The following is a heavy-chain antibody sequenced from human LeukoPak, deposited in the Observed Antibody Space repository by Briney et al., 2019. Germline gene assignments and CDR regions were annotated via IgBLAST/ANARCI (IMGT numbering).Heavy chain of an antibody. CDR3: ARVRSSSWGVYYFDY. CDR2: IYYSGST. CDR1: GGSISSYY. J-gene: IGHJ4*02. D-gene: IGHD6-6*01. V-gene: IGHV4-59*01. Sequence: SETLSLTCTVSGGSISSYYWSWIRQPPGKGLEWIGYIYYSGSTNYNPSLKSRVTISVDTSKNQFSLKLSSVTAADTAVYYCARVRSSSWGVYYFDYWGQGTLVTVSS.